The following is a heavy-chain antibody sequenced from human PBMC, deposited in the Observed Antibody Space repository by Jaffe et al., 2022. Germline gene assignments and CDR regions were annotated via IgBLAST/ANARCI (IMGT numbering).Heavy chain of an antibody. V-gene: IGHV3-53*04. D-gene: IGHD1-26*01. J-gene: IGHJ4*02. CDR3: AKGGAGSATNYFDY. CDR2: IYSGGST. Sequence: EVQLVESGGGLVQPGGSLRLSCAASGFTVSSNYMNWVRQAPGKGLEWVSVIYSGGSTYYADSVKGRFTISRDNSKNTLYLQMNSLRAEDTAVYYCAKGGAGSATNYFDYWGQGTLVTVSS. CDR1: GFTVSSNY.